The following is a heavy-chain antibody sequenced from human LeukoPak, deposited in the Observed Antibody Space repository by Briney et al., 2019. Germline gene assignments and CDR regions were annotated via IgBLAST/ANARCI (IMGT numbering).Heavy chain of an antibody. CDR3: ARFDRSAAYYGMDV. CDR1: GGSISSYY. V-gene: IGHV4-59*08. Sequence: SETLSLTCTVSGGSISSYYWSWLRQPPGKGLEWIGYIYYSGSTNYNPSLKSRVTISVDTPKNQFSLKLSSVTAADTAVYYCARFDRSAAYYGMDVWGQGTTVTVSS. D-gene: IGHD2-2*01. J-gene: IGHJ6*02. CDR2: IYYSGST.